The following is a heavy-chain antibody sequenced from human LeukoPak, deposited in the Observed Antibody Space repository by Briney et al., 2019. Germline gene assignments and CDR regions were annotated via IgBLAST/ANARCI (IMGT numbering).Heavy chain of an antibody. CDR2: ISAYNGNT. D-gene: IGHD6-13*01. CDR3: AREDEYSSSWYRGFDP. CDR1: GYTFTSYG. J-gene: IGHJ5*02. V-gene: IGHV1-18*01. Sequence: ASVKVSCKASGYTFTSYGISWVRQAPGQGLEWMGWISAYNGNTNYAQKLQGRVTMTTDTSTSTAYMELRSLRSDDTAVYYCAREDEYSSSWYRGFDPWGQGTLVTVSS.